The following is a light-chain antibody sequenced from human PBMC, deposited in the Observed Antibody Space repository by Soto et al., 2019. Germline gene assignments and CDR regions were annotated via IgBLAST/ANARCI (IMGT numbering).Light chain of an antibody. Sequence: DIVMTQSPDSLAVSLGERATINCKSSQSVLYSSNNKNYLAWYQQKPGQPPKLLIYWASTRESGVPDRFSGSGYGTDFTLTISSLQAEDVAVYYCQQYYSTPLTFGPGPKVDIK. CDR2: WAS. J-gene: IGKJ3*01. V-gene: IGKV4-1*01. CDR1: QSVLYSSNNKNY. CDR3: QQYYSTPLT.